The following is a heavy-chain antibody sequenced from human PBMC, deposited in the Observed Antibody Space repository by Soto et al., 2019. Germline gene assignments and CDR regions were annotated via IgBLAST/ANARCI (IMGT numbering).Heavy chain of an antibody. Sequence: EVQLLESGGGLVQPGGSLRLSCAASGFTFSSYAMSWVRQAPGKGLEWVSAISGSGGSTYYADSVKGRFTISRDNSKNTLYLQMNSLRAEDTAVYYCAKDQKEGRITMVWGVPYYYYGMDVWGQGTTVTVSS. CDR2: ISGSGGST. CDR1: GFTFSSYA. CDR3: AKDQKEGRITMVWGVPYYYYGMDV. V-gene: IGHV3-23*01. D-gene: IGHD3-10*01. J-gene: IGHJ6*02.